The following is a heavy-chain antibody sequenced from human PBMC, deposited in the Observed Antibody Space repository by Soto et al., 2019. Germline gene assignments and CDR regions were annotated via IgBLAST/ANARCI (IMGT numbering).Heavy chain of an antibody. Sequence: EVQLVESGGGLVKPGGSPRLSCAASGFAFSTYSMNWVRQAPGKGLEWVSSISSSSNEIHYADSVKGRFTISRDNAKNSLYLQMNSLRAEDTAVYYCARDWGMAPADYWGQGTLVTASS. CDR2: ISSSSNEI. D-gene: IGHD3-16*01. CDR3: ARDWGMAPADY. V-gene: IGHV3-21*01. J-gene: IGHJ4*02. CDR1: GFAFSTYS.